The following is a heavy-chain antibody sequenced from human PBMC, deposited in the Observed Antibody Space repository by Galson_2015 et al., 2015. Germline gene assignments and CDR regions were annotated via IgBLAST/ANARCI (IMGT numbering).Heavy chain of an antibody. CDR1: GFTFSSYA. J-gene: IGHJ1*01. CDR2: ISYDGGNK. V-gene: IGHV3-30*01. Sequence: SLRLSCAASGFTFSSYAMHWVRQAPGKGLEWVAVISYDGGNKYYADSVKGRFTISRDNSKNTLYLQMNSLRAEDTAVYYCAREFSQWLVQYFQHWGQGTLVTVSS. CDR3: AREFSQWLVQYFQH. D-gene: IGHD6-19*01.